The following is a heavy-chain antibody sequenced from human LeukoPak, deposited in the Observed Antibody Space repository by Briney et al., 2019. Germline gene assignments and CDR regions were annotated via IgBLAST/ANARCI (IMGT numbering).Heavy chain of an antibody. J-gene: IGHJ6*02. CDR2: IYYTGGT. CDR3: ASSEATTTPPPYGMDV. CDR1: GGSISSGGYF. D-gene: IGHD5-12*01. Sequence: SQTLSLTCTISGGSISSGGYFWSWIRQLPGKGLEWIGYIYYTGGTFYNPSLKSRVTMSIDTSKNQISLKLSSVTAADTAVCYCASSEATTTPPPYGMDVWGQGTTVTVSS. V-gene: IGHV4-31*03.